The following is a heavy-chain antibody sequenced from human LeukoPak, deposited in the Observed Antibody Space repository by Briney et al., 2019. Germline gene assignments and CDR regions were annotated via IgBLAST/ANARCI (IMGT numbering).Heavy chain of an antibody. V-gene: IGHV4-34*01. D-gene: IGHD3-10*01. J-gene: IGHJ4*02. CDR3: ARGYYTYYGSGSYYTGSSYYFDY. CDR1: GGSFSGYC. Sequence: SETLSLTCAVYGGSFSGYCWSWIRQPPGKGLEWIGEINHSGSTNYNPSLKSRVTISVDTSKNQFSLKLSSVTAADTAVYYCARGYYTYYGSGSYYTGSSYYFDYWGQGTLVTVSS. CDR2: INHSGST.